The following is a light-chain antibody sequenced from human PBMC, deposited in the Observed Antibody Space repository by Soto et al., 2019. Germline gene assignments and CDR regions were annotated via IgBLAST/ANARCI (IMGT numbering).Light chain of an antibody. CDR3: QQYNNWPPLT. Sequence: EIVMTQSPATLSVSSGERATLSCRVSQSVSSNLAWYQQKPGQAPRLLIYGASTRATGIPARFSGSGSGTEFTLTINSLQSEDFAVYYCQQYNNWPPLTFGGGTKVEIK. V-gene: IGKV3-15*01. CDR1: QSVSSN. CDR2: GAS. J-gene: IGKJ4*01.